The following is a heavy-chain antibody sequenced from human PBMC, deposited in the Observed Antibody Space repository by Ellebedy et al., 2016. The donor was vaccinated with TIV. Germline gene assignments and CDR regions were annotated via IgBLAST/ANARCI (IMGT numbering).Heavy chain of an antibody. V-gene: IGHV4-61*08. Sequence: MPSETLSLTCTVSGGSVSSGDYHWSWMRQPPGKGLEWIGYLGSTNYNPSLKSRVTISIDTSKNQFSLRLTSVTAADTAVYYCARDDPSGWLDPWGQGTLVTVSS. CDR1: GGSVSSGDYH. CDR2: LGST. J-gene: IGHJ5*02. CDR3: ARDDPSGWLDP. D-gene: IGHD3-10*01.